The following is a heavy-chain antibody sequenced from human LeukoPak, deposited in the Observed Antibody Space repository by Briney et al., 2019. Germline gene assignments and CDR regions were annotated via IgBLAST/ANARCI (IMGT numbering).Heavy chain of an antibody. CDR2: TYYRSKWYN. J-gene: IGHJ4*02. D-gene: IGHD3/OR15-3a*01. CDR1: GDSVSSNSAA. CDR3: ASQRRGLRLFDY. V-gene: IGHV6-1*01. Sequence: SQTLSLTCAISGDSVSSNSAAWNSIRQSPSRGLEWLGRTYYRSKWYNDYAVSVKSRITINPDTSKNQFSLQLNSATPEDTAVYYCASQRRGLRLFDYWGQGTLVTVSS.